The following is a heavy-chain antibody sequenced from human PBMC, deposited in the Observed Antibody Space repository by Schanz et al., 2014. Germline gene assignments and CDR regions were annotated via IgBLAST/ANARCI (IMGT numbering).Heavy chain of an antibody. D-gene: IGHD6-19*01. Sequence: GAAVMQPGSSVKVSCKASGGTFTTSIFNWVRQASGQGLGWMGRIIPIVGVANYAQKFQGTVTITADKSTSTAYMELSSLRSEDTAMYYCARGLVRHFDNWGQGTLVTVS. CDR3: ARGLVRHFDN. CDR2: IIPIVGVA. V-gene: IGHV1-69*02. J-gene: IGHJ4*02. CDR1: GGTFTTSI.